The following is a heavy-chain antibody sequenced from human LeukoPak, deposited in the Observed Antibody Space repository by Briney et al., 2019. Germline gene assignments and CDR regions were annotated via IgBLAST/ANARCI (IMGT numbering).Heavy chain of an antibody. V-gene: IGHV3-23*01. Sequence: PGGSLRLSCAASGFTFSSYAMSWVRQAPGKGLEWVSAISGSGGSTYYADSVKGRFTISRDNSKNTLYLQMNSLRAEDTAVYYCAKGKAWELLRVGGRQYYFDYWGQGTLVTVSS. CDR2: ISGSGGST. CDR3: AKGKAWELLRVGGRQYYFDY. J-gene: IGHJ4*02. CDR1: GFTFSSYA. D-gene: IGHD1-26*01.